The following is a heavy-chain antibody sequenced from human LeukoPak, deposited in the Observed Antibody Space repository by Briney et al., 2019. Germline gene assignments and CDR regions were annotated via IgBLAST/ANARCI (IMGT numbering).Heavy chain of an antibody. D-gene: IGHD3-9*01. CDR1: GFTFSSYT. CDR2: ISSSSSYI. Sequence: KPGGSLRLSCAASGFTFSSYTMNWLRQAPGKGLEWVSSISSSSSYIYYADSVKGRLTISRDNAKNSLYLQMNSLRAEDTAVYYCARDTYDILTGYYKWAFDIWGQGAMVTVSS. J-gene: IGHJ3*02. CDR3: ARDTYDILTGYYKWAFDI. V-gene: IGHV3-21*06.